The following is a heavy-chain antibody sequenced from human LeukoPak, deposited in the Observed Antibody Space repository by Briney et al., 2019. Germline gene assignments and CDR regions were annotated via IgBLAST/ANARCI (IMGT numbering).Heavy chain of an antibody. CDR2: IHYSGST. CDR3: ARESRDGGNSLEFDY. D-gene: IGHD4-23*01. Sequence: SETLSLTCTVSGGSISSYYWSWIRQPPGKGLEWIGYIHYSGSTNYNPSLKSRVTISVDTSKNQFSLKLSSVTAADTAVYYCARESRDGGNSLEFDYWGQGTLVTVSS. V-gene: IGHV4-59*01. CDR1: GGSISSYY. J-gene: IGHJ4*02.